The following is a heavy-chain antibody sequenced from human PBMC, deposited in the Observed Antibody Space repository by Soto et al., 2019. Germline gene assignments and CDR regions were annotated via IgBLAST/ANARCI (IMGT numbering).Heavy chain of an antibody. CDR1: GGSISSSSYY. CDR2: IYYSGST. J-gene: IGHJ6*02. Sequence: QLQLQESDPGLVKPSETLSLTCTVSGGSISSSSYYWGWIRQPPGKGLEWIGSIYYSGSTYYNPSLKSRVTISVDTSKNQFSLKLSSVTAADTAVYYCARQPYYYYGMDVWGQGTTVTVSS. V-gene: IGHV4-39*01. CDR3: ARQPYYYYGMDV.